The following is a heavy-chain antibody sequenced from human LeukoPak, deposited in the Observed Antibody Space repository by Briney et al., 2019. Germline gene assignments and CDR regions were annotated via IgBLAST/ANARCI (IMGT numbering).Heavy chain of an antibody. CDR3: ARATATVVTLYWFDP. CDR2: IIPILGIA. Sequence: SVKVSCKASGGTFSSYAISWERQAPGQGLEWMGRIIPILGIANYAQKFQGRVTITADKSTSTAYMELSSLRSEDTAVYYCARATATVVTLYWFDPWGQGTLVTVSS. D-gene: IGHD4-23*01. V-gene: IGHV1-69*04. CDR1: GGTFSSYA. J-gene: IGHJ5*02.